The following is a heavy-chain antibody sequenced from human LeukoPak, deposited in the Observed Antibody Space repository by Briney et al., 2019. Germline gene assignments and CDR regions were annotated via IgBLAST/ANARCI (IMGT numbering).Heavy chain of an antibody. CDR1: GFTFSSYA. V-gene: IGHV3-30*02. J-gene: IGHJ3*02. CDR3: AKGGNVYCSSTSCFANYDAFDI. D-gene: IGHD2-2*01. Sequence: GGSLRLSCAASGFTFSSYAMSWVRQAPGKGLEWVAVIWYGGSNKYYADSVKGRFTISRDNSKNTLYLQMNSLRAEDTAVYYCAKGGNVYCSSTSCFANYDAFDIWGQGTMVTVSS. CDR2: IWYGGSNK.